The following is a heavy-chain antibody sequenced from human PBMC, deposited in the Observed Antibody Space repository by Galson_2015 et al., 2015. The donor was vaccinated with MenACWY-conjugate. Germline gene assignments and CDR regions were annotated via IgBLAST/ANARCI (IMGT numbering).Heavy chain of an antibody. CDR2: ISLSGSTV. Sequence: SLRLSCAASGFNLNFYALNWVRQAPGKGLEWVSFISLSGSTVHYADSVKGRFTISRDHAKKSLYLQMNSLRDEDTAVYFCARRRRIIAYAGDGGVDGMDVWGQGTTVIVSS. V-gene: IGHV3-48*02. D-gene: IGHD3-16*01. CDR1: GFNLNFYA. CDR3: ARRRRIIAYAGDGGVDGMDV. J-gene: IGHJ6*02.